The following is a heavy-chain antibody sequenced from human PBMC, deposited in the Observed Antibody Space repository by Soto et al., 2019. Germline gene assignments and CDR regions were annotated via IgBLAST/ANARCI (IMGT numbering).Heavy chain of an antibody. V-gene: IGHV1-69*13. Sequence: ASVKVSCKASGGTFSSYAISWVRQAPGQGLEWMGGIIPIFGTANYEQKFQGSVTITADESTSTAYMELSSLRSEDTAVYYCATGFWSGYYRNDYWGQGTLVTVSS. D-gene: IGHD3-3*01. CDR2: IIPIFGTA. CDR1: GGTFSSYA. J-gene: IGHJ4*02. CDR3: ATGFWSGYYRNDY.